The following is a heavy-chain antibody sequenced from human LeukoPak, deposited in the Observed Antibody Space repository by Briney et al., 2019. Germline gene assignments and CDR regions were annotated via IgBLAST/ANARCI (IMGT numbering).Heavy chain of an antibody. D-gene: IGHD4-17*01. Sequence: SVKVSCKASGGTFSSYAISWVRQAPGQGLEWMGGIIPIFGTANYAQKFQGRVTITADESTSTAYMELSSLRSEDMAVYYCARVLNGDYGSHAFDIWGQGTMVTVSS. CDR1: GGTFSSYA. CDR2: IIPIFGTA. J-gene: IGHJ3*02. V-gene: IGHV1-69*13. CDR3: ARVLNGDYGSHAFDI.